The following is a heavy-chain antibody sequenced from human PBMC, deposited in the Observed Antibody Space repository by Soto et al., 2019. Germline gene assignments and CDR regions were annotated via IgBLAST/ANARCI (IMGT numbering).Heavy chain of an antibody. Sequence: PSETLSLTCTVSGGSITNYYWSWMRQPPGKALEWIGYIFYIGTTNYTPSLKGRVTFSVDISKNHFSLNLNSVTAADTALYYCARHKHDGPYYYFMDVWGKGTTFTVSS. CDR1: GGSITNYY. J-gene: IGHJ6*03. V-gene: IGHV4-59*08. CDR2: IFYIGTT. CDR3: ARHKHDGPYYYFMDV.